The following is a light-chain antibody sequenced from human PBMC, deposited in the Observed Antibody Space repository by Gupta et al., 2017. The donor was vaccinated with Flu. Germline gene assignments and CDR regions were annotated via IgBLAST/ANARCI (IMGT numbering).Light chain of an antibody. V-gene: IGKV3-15*01. CDR2: DAS. CDR3: LQDNDWPPT. J-gene: IGKJ1*01. CDR1: QSVSTK. Sequence: ENGMTQSPATMSVSPGERATLSCRASQSVSTKLDWYQQKPGQAPRLLIYDASTRATGIPARFSGSGSGTEFTLTISSLQSEDSAVYYCLQDNDWPPTFGHGTKVEIK.